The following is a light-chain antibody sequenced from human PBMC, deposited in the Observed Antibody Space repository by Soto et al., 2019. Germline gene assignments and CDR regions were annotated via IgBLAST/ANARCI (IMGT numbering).Light chain of an antibody. CDR1: NSDVGSYNL. Sequence: QSALTQPASVSGSPGRSITISCTGTNSDVGSYNLVSWYQQHPGKAPKLVIYEGTKRPSGVSNRFSGSKSGNTASLTISGLQAEDEADYYCCSYAGITTFVVFGGGTQLTVL. CDR2: EGT. CDR3: CSYAGITTFVV. V-gene: IGLV2-23*01. J-gene: IGLJ2*01.